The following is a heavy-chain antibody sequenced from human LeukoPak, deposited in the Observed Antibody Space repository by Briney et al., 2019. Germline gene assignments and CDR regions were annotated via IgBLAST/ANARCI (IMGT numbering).Heavy chain of an antibody. CDR1: GFTFSSYA. V-gene: IGHV3-30*04. Sequence: GGSLRLSCAASGFTFSSYAMHWVRQAPGKGLEGVAVISYDGSNKYYADSVKGRFTISRDNSKNTVYLQMNSLRVEDTAVYYCANGGIAAASWGQGTLVTVSS. CDR3: ANGGIAAAS. J-gene: IGHJ4*02. D-gene: IGHD6-13*01. CDR2: ISYDGSNK.